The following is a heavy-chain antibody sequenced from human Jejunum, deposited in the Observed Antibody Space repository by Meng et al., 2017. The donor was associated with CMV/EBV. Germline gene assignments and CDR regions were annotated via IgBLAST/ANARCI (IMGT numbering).Heavy chain of an antibody. CDR2: IKPKNGAT. J-gene: IGHJ4*02. CDR3: ARGGDRGEEDY. V-gene: IGHV1-2*02. D-gene: IGHD3-10*01. Sequence: KASGYTFTGYFVPWVRQAPGQGLEWMGWIKPKNGATNYEQKYQGRVTLTRDTSISTAYMELTSLKSDDTAMYYCARGGDRGEEDYWGQGTLVTVSS. CDR1: GYTFTGYF.